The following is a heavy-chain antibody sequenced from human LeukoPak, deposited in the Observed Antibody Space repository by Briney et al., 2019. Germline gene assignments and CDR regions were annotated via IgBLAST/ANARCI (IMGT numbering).Heavy chain of an antibody. CDR1: GYTFTSYA. V-gene: IGHV1-3*01. CDR3: ACVDQREY. J-gene: IGHJ4*02. Sequence: GASVKVSCKTSGYTFTSYAIHWVRQAPGQRLEWMGWVNAANGNTRYSQKFQGRVTFTRDTSASTAYMELSSLRSEDTALYYCACVDQREYWGQGTLVPVSS. CDR2: VNAANGNT. D-gene: IGHD3-9*01.